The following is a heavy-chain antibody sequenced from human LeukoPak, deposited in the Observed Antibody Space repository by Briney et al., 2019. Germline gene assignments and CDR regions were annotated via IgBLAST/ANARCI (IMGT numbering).Heavy chain of an antibody. CDR2: IIPIFGTA. CDR3: ARIPPSYCGGDCYLF. D-gene: IGHD2-21*02. CDR1: GGTFSSYA. V-gene: IGHV1-69*05. J-gene: IGHJ4*02. Sequence: GASVKVSCKASGGTFSSYAISWVRQAPGQGLEWMGRIIPIFGTANYAQKFQGRVTITTDESTSTAYMELSSLRSEDTAVYYCARIPPSYCGGDCYLFWGQGTLVTVSS.